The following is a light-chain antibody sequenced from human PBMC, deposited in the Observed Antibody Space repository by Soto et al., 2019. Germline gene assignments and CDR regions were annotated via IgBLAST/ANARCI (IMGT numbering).Light chain of an antibody. CDR3: QQSYKRTWT. CDR2: AAS. Sequence: IPFTQCPPTLSRSVCSLFTIACRASQTIDSYLNWYQQKPGKAPNLLIYAASSLQSGVPSRFSGSGSGTDFTLTISRLQPEDSAIYYCQQSYKRTWTFGPGSKVEI. V-gene: IGKV1-39*01. CDR1: QTIDSY. J-gene: IGKJ1*01.